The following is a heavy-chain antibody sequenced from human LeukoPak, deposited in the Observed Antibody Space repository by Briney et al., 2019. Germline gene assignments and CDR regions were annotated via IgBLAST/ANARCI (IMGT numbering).Heavy chain of an antibody. J-gene: IGHJ3*02. Sequence: PGGSLRLSCAASGFTFSSYAMNWARQAPGKGLEWVSTLSPSGADTYYADSVKGRFTISRDISKNTLYLQMNSLRAEDTAVYYCARRAYNWGAFDIWGQGTMVTVSS. D-gene: IGHD5-24*01. CDR3: ARRAYNWGAFDI. V-gene: IGHV3-23*01. CDR1: GFTFSSYA. CDR2: LSPSGADT.